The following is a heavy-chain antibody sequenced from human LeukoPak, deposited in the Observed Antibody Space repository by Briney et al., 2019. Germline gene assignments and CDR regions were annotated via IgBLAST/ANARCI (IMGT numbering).Heavy chain of an antibody. Sequence: GGSLRLSCAASGFTFSSYAMHWVRQAPGKGLEWVAVISYDGSNKYYADSVKGRFTISRDNSKNTLYLQMNSLRAEDTAVYYCARVAGPMVTTGSKWFDPWGQGTLVTVSS. J-gene: IGHJ5*02. CDR1: GFTFSSYA. CDR2: ISYDGSNK. CDR3: ARVAGPMVTTGSKWFDP. D-gene: IGHD4-17*01. V-gene: IGHV3-30-3*01.